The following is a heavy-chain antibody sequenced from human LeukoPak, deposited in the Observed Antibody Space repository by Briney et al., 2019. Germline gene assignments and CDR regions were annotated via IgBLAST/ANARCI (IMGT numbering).Heavy chain of an antibody. D-gene: IGHD4-17*01. CDR1: GFAFGGFA. Sequence: GGSLRLSCSASGFAFGGFAMGWVRQAPGKGLEWVSSISGSGGNTYYADSVEGRFTVSRDNSKNTLYLQMNSLRAEDTAVYYCARGRGGDYVPSRFDYWGQGTLVTVS. CDR3: ARGRGGDYVPSRFDY. CDR2: ISGSGGNT. J-gene: IGHJ4*02. V-gene: IGHV3-23*01.